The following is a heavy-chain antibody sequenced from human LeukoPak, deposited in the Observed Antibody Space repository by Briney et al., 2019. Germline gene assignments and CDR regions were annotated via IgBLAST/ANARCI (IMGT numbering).Heavy chain of an antibody. J-gene: IGHJ4*02. CDR3: AKDRRWLQLPYFDY. V-gene: IGHV3-23*01. CDR1: GFTFSSYA. Sequence: GGSLRLSCEASGFTFSSYAMSWVRRAPGKGLEWSSAISGSGGSTYYADSVKGRFTISRDNSKNTLYLQMNSLRAEDTAVYYCAKDRRWLQLPYFDYWGQGTLVTVSS. D-gene: IGHD5-24*01. CDR2: ISGSGGST.